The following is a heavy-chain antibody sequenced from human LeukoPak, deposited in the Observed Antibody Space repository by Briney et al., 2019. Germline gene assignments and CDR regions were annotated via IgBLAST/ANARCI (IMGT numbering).Heavy chain of an antibody. CDR3: ARRVKGGVISDDAFDI. V-gene: IGHV4-59*02. D-gene: IGHD3-10*01. CDR2: MYYSGST. CDR1: GDSVRSFH. J-gene: IGHJ3*02. Sequence: SETLSLTCTVSGDSVRSFHWSWIRQPPGKGLEWIGHMYYSGSTNYNPSLKSRVSMSVDTSKNQFSLKLSSVTAADTAVYYCARRVKGGVISDDAFDIWGQGTMVTVSS.